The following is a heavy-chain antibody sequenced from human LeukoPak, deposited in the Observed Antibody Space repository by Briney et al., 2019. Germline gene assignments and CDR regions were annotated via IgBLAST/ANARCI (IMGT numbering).Heavy chain of an antibody. J-gene: IGHJ4*02. V-gene: IGHV4-59*08. D-gene: IGHD2-15*01. CDR2: IYYSGVT. CDR3: ARQHPSGRGSGLDY. CDR1: GGSISAYY. Sequence: PSDPLSLTCSVSGGSISAYYWTWIRQSPRKGLEWIGYIYYSGVTNYNPSLQSRLTISVDTSKNQFSLKLTSVTAADTAVYYCARQHPSGRGSGLDYWGPGSLVIVSS.